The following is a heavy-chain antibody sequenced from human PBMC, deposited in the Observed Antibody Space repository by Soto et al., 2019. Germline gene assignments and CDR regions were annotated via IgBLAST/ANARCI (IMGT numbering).Heavy chain of an antibody. V-gene: IGHV4-30-4*01. J-gene: IGHJ4*02. CDR3: ARGDQLIWIYYFDF. CDR2: ISYSGST. CDR1: GGSISSGDYY. D-gene: IGHD2-2*03. Sequence: PSETLSLTCTVSGGSISSGDYYWSWIRQPPGKGLERIGYISYSGSTYYNPSLKSRITISVDTSKNQFSLKLTSVTAADTAVYYWARGDQLIWIYYFDFWGQGTLVAFSS.